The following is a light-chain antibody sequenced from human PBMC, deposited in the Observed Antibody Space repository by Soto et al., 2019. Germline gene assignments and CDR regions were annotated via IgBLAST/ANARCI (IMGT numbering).Light chain of an antibody. J-gene: IGKJ2*01. CDR2: AAS. CDR3: QQVNRYAHT. Sequence: DIQLTQSPSFLSASVGDRVTITCRASQGISSNLAWYQQKPGKAPKLLIYAASTLQSGVPSRFSGSGFGTEFTLTISSLQPQYFATPCCQQVNRYAHTFGQGTKLEIK. CDR1: QGISSN. V-gene: IGKV1-9*01.